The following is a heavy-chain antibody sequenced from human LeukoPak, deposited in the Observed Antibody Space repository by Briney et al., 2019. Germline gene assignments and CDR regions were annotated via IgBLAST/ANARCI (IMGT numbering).Heavy chain of an antibody. CDR1: GYTFTSYD. J-gene: IGHJ4*02. CDR3: ARGVSDSSGWYYFDY. D-gene: IGHD6-19*01. CDR2: VNPNSGNT. V-gene: IGHV1-8*01. Sequence: ASVKVSCKASGYTFTSYDINWVRQATGQGLEWMGWVNPNSGNTGYAQKFQGRVTMTRNTSISTAYMELSSLRSEDTAVYYCARGVSDSSGWYYFDYWGQGTLVTVSS.